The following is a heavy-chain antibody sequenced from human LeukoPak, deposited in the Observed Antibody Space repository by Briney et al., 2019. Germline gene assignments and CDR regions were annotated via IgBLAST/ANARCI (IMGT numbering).Heavy chain of an antibody. D-gene: IGHD6-13*01. CDR3: ARALYSGRRYGMDV. Sequence: PGGSPRLSCAASGFTFSDYGMHWVRQAPGKGLEGVAVIWYDGADKYYTDSVKGRFTISRDNSKKTLYLEMNTLRAEDTAVYYCARALYSGRRYGMDVWGQGT. J-gene: IGHJ6*02. CDR2: IWYDGADK. CDR1: GFTFSDYG. V-gene: IGHV3-33*01.